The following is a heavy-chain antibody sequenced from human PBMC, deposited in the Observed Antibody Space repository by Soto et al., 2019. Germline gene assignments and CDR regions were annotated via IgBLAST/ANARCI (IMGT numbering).Heavy chain of an antibody. D-gene: IGHD6-19*01. CDR3: ARYSSGSKMRDF. V-gene: IGHV4-59*01. Sequence: PSETVSVTCTVSGGSISSYYWSWIRLPPGKGHDWIGYIYYSGSTNYNPSLKSRVTISVDTSKNQFSLKLSSVTAAATPVYYGARYSSGSKMRDFRAQGTMVTVSS. CDR1: GGSISSYY. J-gene: IGHJ4*02. CDR2: IYYSGST.